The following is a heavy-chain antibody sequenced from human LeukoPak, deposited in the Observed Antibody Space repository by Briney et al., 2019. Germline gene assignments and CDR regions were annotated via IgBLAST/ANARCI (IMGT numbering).Heavy chain of an antibody. D-gene: IGHD1-1*01. CDR2: IYYGGST. V-gene: IGHV4-59*01. J-gene: IGHJ3*02. Sequence: SETLSLTCTVSGASISSYYWSWIRQPPGKGLEWIGHIYYGGSTNYNPSLKSRVTISVDTSKNQFSLKLSSMTAADTAVYYCARDRGSYYAFDIWGQGTMVTVSS. CDR3: ARDRGSYYAFDI. CDR1: GASISSYY.